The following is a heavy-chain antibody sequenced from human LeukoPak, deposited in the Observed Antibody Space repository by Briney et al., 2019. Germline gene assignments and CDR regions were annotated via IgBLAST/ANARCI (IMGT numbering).Heavy chain of an antibody. D-gene: IGHD3-10*01. V-gene: IGHV4-59*01. CDR3: ARDHLWFGDLFDL. Sequence: SETLSLTCTVSGGSISSYYWSWIRQPPGKGLEWIGYIYYSGSTSYNPSLKSRVTISVDTSKNQFSLKLSSVTAADTAVYYCARDHLWFGDLFDLWGRGTLVTVSS. CDR1: GGSISSYY. CDR2: IYYSGST. J-gene: IGHJ2*01.